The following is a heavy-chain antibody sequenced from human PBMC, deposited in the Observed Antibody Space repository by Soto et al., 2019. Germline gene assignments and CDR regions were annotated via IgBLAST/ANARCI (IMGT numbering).Heavy chain of an antibody. J-gene: IGHJ4*02. V-gene: IGHV1-69*13. CDR3: AREGSGYNF. CDR2: IVPVFGRP. CDR1: GGSFSNFG. D-gene: IGHD5-12*01. Sequence: ASVKVSCKASGGSFSNFGISWVRQAPGQGLEWMGGIVPVFGRPNYAQRFRGRLTITADESTSTGYMGLISLRSDDTAVYYCAREGSGYNFWGQGTQVTV.